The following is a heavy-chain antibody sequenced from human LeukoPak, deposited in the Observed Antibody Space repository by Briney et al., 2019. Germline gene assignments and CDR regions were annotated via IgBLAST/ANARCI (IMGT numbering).Heavy chain of an antibody. J-gene: IGHJ4*02. CDR2: IYYSGST. CDR1: GGSISSYY. CDR3: ARVTEQLVPDY. Sequence: SETLSLTCNVSGGSISSYYWSWIRQPPGKGLEWIGYIYYSGSTNYNPSLKSRVTISVDTSKNQFSLKLSSVTAADTAVYYCARVTEQLVPDYWGQGTLVTVSS. V-gene: IGHV4-59*01. D-gene: IGHD6-6*01.